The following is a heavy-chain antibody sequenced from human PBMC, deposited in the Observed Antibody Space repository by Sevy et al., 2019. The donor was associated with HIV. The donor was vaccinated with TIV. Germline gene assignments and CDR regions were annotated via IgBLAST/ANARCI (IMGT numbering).Heavy chain of an antibody. J-gene: IGHJ5*02. D-gene: IGHD3-9*01. V-gene: IGHV1-69*06. CDR3: ATKANYDILTGVFDP. CDR1: GGTFSSYA. CDR2: IIPIFGTA. Sequence: ASVKVSCKASGGTFSSYAISWVRQAPGQGLEWMGGIIPIFGTANYAQKFQGRVTITGDKSTSTAYMELSSLRPEDTAVYYCATKANYDILTGVFDPWGQGTLVTVSS.